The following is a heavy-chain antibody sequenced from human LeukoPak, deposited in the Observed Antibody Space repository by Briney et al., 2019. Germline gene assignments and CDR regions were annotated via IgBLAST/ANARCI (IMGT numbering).Heavy chain of an antibody. CDR1: GFTFSSYA. J-gene: IGHJ4*02. CDR3: AKGGGYNLLWDY. Sequence: GGSLRLSCAASGFTFSSYAMSWVRQAPGKGPEWVSAISGSGGSTYYADSVKGRFTISRDNSKNTLYLQMNSLRAEDTAVYYCAKGGGYNLLWDYWGQGTLVTVSS. V-gene: IGHV3-23*01. D-gene: IGHD5-24*01. CDR2: ISGSGGST.